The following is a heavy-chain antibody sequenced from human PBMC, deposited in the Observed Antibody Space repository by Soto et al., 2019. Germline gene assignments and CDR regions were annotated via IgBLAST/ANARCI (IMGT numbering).Heavy chain of an antibody. J-gene: IGHJ5*02. CDR3: ARHPAPIAAAGTNWFDP. CDR2: VYNSGST. CDR1: GGSITSYN. Sequence: SETLSLTCTVSGGSITSYNWNWLRQPPGKALEWIGYVYNSGSTNYNPSLKSRVTISVDTSKNQFSLKLSSVTAADTAVYYCARHPAPIAAAGTNWFDPWGQGTLVTVSS. V-gene: IGHV4-59*08. D-gene: IGHD6-13*01.